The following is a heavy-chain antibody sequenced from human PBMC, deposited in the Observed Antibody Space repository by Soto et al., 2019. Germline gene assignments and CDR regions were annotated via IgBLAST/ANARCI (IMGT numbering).Heavy chain of an antibody. J-gene: IGHJ4*02. V-gene: IGHV4-59*01. CDR2: VYYTGST. CDR3: ARSVAVTGAHIDY. D-gene: IGHD2-8*02. CDR1: GGSISGSY. Sequence: SETLSLTCSVSGGSISGSYWSWIRQSPGKGLEWLGYVYYTGSTNYSPSLRSRVSISVDTSKNEFSLRLSSLTAADTAVYFCARSVAVTGAHIDYWGQGTQVTVSS.